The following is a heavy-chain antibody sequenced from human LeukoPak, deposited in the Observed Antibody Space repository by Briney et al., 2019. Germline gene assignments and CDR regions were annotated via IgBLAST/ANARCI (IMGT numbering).Heavy chain of an antibody. Sequence: PGGSLRLTCAASGFTFSSYAMSWVSQAPEKGLEWVSAISGSGGSTYYADSVKGGFTISRDNSKNTLYLQMNSLRAEDTAVYYCAKDPNGDYDYVWGSYRDSYYFDYWGQGTLVTVSS. CDR2: ISGSGGST. J-gene: IGHJ4*02. D-gene: IGHD3-16*02. CDR3: AKDPNGDYDYVWGSYRDSYYFDY. CDR1: GFTFSSYA. V-gene: IGHV3-23*01.